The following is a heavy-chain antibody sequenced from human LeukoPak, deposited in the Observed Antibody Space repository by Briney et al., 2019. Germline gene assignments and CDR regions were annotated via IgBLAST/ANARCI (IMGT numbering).Heavy chain of an antibody. CDR1: GYTFTSYD. CDR3: ARDVTIAAAGLYYYYYGMDV. CDR2: INPSGGST. J-gene: IGHJ6*02. V-gene: IGHV1-46*01. D-gene: IGHD6-13*01. Sequence: SVKVSCKASGYTFTSYDMHWVRQAPGQGLEWMGIINPSGGSTSYAQKFQGRVTMTRDTSTSTVYMELSSLRSEDTAVYYCARDVTIAAAGLYYYYYGMDVWGQGTTVTVSS.